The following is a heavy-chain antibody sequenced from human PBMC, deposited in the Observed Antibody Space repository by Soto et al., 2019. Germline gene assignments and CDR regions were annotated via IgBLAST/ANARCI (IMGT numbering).Heavy chain of an antibody. V-gene: IGHV1-8*01. CDR2: MNPNNGNT. J-gene: IGHJ4*02. CDR1: GYSFTSYD. D-gene: IGHD4-17*01. CDR3: ARAVGSVSTSDY. Sequence: QVQLVQSGAEVKKPGASVKVSCKASGYSFTSYDINWVRQATGQGLEWMGWMNPNNGNTGYAQKFQGRVIMTRDISISTAYIELTSLRSEDTAVYFCARAVGSVSTSDYWGQGTLVTVSS.